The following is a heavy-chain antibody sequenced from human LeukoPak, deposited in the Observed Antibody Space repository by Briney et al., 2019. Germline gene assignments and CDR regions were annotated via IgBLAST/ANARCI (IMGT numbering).Heavy chain of an antibody. V-gene: IGHV4-4*07. J-gene: IGHJ6*03. CDR1: GAFINNFY. Sequence: SGNLSLTCPVSGAFINNFYWSWIRQPARKGLEWIGRVHNNGHTNYISSFRSRVTVSVDTSRNQFSLRLNSVTAADTAVYYCARGGAYESDHSHYYQFMDVWGKGTTVTVSS. D-gene: IGHD1-26*01. CDR3: ARGGAYESDHSHYYQFMDV. CDR2: VHNNGHT.